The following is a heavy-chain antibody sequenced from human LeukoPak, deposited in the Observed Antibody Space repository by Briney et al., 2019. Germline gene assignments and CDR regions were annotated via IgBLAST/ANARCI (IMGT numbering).Heavy chain of an antibody. CDR1: GYTFTGYY. Sequence: ASVQVSCKASGYTFTGYYMHWVRQAPGQGLEWMGGIIPIFGTANYAQKFQGRVTITADESTSTAYMELSSLRSEDTAVYYCARVPPLNYYDSSGYYFDYWSQGTLVTVSS. D-gene: IGHD3-22*01. CDR3: ARVPPLNYYDSSGYYFDY. V-gene: IGHV1-69*13. CDR2: IIPIFGTA. J-gene: IGHJ4*02.